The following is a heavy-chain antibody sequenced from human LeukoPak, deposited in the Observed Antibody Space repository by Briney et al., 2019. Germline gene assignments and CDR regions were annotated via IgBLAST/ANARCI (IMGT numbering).Heavy chain of an antibody. CDR2: INHSGST. Sequence: SETLSLTCAVSGGSFSGYYWSWIRQPPGKGLEWIGEINHSGSTKYNPSLKSRVTVSADTSKNQFSLKLSSVTAADTAVYYCARGFGGNAFDIWGPGTMVSVSS. V-gene: IGHV4-34*01. CDR3: ARGFGGNAFDI. D-gene: IGHD3-16*01. J-gene: IGHJ3*02. CDR1: GGSFSGYY.